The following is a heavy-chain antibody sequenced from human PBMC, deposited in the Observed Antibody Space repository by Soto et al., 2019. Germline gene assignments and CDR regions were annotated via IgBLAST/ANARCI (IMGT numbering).Heavy chain of an antibody. V-gene: IGHV6-1*01. J-gene: IGHJ3*02. CDR2: TYYRSKWYN. CDR1: GDSVSSNSAA. D-gene: IGHD3-22*01. CDR3: ASSITMNPGDLGAFDI. Sequence: PSQTLSLTCAISGDSVSSNSAAWNWIRQSPSRGLEWLGRTYYRSKWYNDYAVSVKSRITINPDTSKNQFSLQLNSVTPEDTAVYYCASSITMNPGDLGAFDIWGQGTMVTVSS.